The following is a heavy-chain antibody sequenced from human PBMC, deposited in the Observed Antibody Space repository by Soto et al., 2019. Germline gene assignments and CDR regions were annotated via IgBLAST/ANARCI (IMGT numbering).Heavy chain of an antibody. CDR3: AKPLQQWLLQGSGVDV. J-gene: IGHJ6*02. CDR1: GFSFSEYS. CDR2: ISGDTATT. D-gene: IGHD6-19*01. V-gene: IGHV3-23*01. Sequence: GESLKISCAASGFSFSEYSMTWVRQAPGKGLQWVSAISGDTATTHYADSVKGRFTISRDNSRDTLYLQMNSLRVEDTAIYYCAKPLQQWLLQGSGVDVWGQGTTVIVSS.